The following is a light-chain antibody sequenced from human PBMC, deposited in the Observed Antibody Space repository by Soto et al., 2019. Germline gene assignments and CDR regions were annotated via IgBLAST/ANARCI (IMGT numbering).Light chain of an antibody. CDR3: QQYGSSPWT. CDR2: GAS. CDR1: QSLRPTY. J-gene: IGKJ1*01. Sequence: EVVLTQSPDTLSLSPGETATLSCRASQSLRPTYVAWYQQRPGQAPRLLIYGASFRATGIPARFSGRGSGTDFTLSISRLEPEDFAVYYCQQYGSSPWTFGQGTKVDIK. V-gene: IGKV3-20*01.